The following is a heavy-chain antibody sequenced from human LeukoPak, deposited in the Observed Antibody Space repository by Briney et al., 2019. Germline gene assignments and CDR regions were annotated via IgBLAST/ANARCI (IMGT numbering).Heavy chain of an antibody. CDR1: GGSFSGYY. D-gene: IGHD6-13*01. CDR2: INHSGST. CDR3: ARALAAAGHYYYYYYMDV. J-gene: IGHJ6*03. V-gene: IGHV4-34*01. Sequence: SETLSLTCAVYGGSFSGYYWSWIRQPPGKGLEWIGEINHSGSTNYNPSLKSRVTISVDTSKNQFPLKLSSVTAADTAVYYCARALAAAGHYYYYYYMDVWGKGTTVTVSS.